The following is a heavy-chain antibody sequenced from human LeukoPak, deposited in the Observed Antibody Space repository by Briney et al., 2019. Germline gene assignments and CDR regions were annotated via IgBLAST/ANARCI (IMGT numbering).Heavy chain of an antibody. J-gene: IGHJ3*02. Sequence: SETLSPTCTVSGGSISSYYWSWIRQPPGKGLEWIGYIYYSGSTNYNPSLKSRVTISVDTSKNQFSLKLSSVTAADTAVYYCAREGGSYYGSGSVGAFDIWGQGTMVTVSS. CDR3: AREGGSYYGSGSVGAFDI. CDR2: IYYSGST. CDR1: GGSISSYY. V-gene: IGHV4-59*01. D-gene: IGHD3-10*01.